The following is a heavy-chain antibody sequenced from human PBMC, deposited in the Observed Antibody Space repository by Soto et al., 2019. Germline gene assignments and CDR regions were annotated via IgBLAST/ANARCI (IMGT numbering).Heavy chain of an antibody. Sequence: EVQLVESGGGLIQPGGSLRLSCAASGFIVSSDYMNWVRQAPGKGLEWVSIIYSDGTIDYADSVKGRFTISRDNSKNTLSLQMNSLRVEDTAVYYCGRCTSTSCHLGSDYWGQGTLVTVSS. CDR1: GFIVSSDY. CDR2: IYSDGTI. J-gene: IGHJ4*02. CDR3: GRCTSTSCHLGSDY. D-gene: IGHD2-2*01. V-gene: IGHV3-53*01.